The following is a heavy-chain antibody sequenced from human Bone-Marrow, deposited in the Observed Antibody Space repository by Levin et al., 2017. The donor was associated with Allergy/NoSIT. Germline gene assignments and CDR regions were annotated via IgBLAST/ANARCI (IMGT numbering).Heavy chain of an antibody. Sequence: GGSLRLSCAASGFTFSSYAMHWVRQAPGKGLEWVAVISYDGSNKYYADSVKGRFTISRDNSKNTLYLQMNSLRAEDTAVYYCVRDRSVRATYYYGMDVWGQGTTVTVSS. CDR1: GFTFSSYA. CDR2: ISYDGSNK. J-gene: IGHJ6*02. V-gene: IGHV3-30*04. CDR3: VRDRSVRATYYYGMDV. D-gene: IGHD6-6*01.